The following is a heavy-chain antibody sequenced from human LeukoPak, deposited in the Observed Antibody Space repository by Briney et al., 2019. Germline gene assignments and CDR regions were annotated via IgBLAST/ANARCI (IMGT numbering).Heavy chain of an antibody. CDR1: GGSFSGYY. V-gene: IGHV4-34*01. CDR3: ASFSGGWSEGRFDY. J-gene: IGHJ4*02. Sequence: SETLSLTCAVYGGSFSGYYWSWIRQPPGKGLEWIGEINHSGSTNYNPSLKSRVTISVDTSKNQFSLKLSSVTAADTAVYYCASFSGGWSEGRFDYWGQGTLVTISS. CDR2: INHSGST. D-gene: IGHD6-19*01.